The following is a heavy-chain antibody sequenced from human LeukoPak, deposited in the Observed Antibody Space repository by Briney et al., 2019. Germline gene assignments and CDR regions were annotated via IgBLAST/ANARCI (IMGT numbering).Heavy chain of an antibody. V-gene: IGHV1-69*13. Sequence: SVKVSCKASGGAFSSSAVSWVRQAPGQGLEWMGGIIPVFNSPNYAQKFLGRLTITADESTRTAYMELSSLRSEDTAVYYCARGHPLFPTDKDAFDIWGQGTMVTVSS. CDR3: ARGHPLFPTDKDAFDI. CDR2: IIPVFNSP. D-gene: IGHD4-17*01. J-gene: IGHJ3*02. CDR1: GGAFSSSA.